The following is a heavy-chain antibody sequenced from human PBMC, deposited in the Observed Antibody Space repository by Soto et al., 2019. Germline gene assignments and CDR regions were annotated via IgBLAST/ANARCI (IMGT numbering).Heavy chain of an antibody. CDR1: GFTFSSYW. V-gene: IGHV3-7*01. D-gene: IGHD2-2*01. Sequence: GGSLRLSCAASGFTFSSYWMSWVRQAPGKGLEWVANIKQDGSEKYYVDSVKGRFTISRDNAKNSLYLQMNSLRAEDTAVYYCARYCSSTSCYLGSFDYWGQGTLVTVSS. J-gene: IGHJ4*02. CDR2: IKQDGSEK. CDR3: ARYCSSTSCYLGSFDY.